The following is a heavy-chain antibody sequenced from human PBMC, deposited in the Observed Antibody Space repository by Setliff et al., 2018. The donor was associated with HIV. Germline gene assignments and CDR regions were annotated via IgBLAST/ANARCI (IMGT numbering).Heavy chain of an antibody. CDR1: GFTFSDYY. CDR3: ARDDGRSLFLDY. Sequence: GGSLRLSCAASGFTFSDYYMSWIRQAPGKGLEWISYISRSTSNTKYADSVRGRFTISRDNSKNTLYLQMSSLRADDTAIYYCARDDGRSLFLDYWGQGTLVTVSS. J-gene: IGHJ4*02. D-gene: IGHD1-26*01. V-gene: IGHV3-11*05. CDR2: ISRSTSNT.